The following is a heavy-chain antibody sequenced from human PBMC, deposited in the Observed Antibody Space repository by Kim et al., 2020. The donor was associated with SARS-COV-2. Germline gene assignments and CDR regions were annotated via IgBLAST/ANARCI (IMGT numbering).Heavy chain of an antibody. CDR3: AKVSGSSSEDY. D-gene: IGHD6-6*01. CDR2: ISYDGSNK. V-gene: IGHV3-30*18. J-gene: IGHJ4*02. Sequence: LSLTCAASGFTFSSYGMHWVRQAPGKGLEWVAVISYDGSNKYYADSVKGRFTISRDNSKNTLYLQMNSLRAEDTAVYYCAKVSGSSSEDYWGQGTLV. CDR1: GFTFSSYG.